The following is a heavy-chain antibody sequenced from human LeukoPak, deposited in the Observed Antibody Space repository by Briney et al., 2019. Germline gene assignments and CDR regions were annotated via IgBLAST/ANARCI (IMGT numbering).Heavy chain of an antibody. CDR2: INPNSGGT. CDR3: ARSLYGSGSYYNEEFDY. Sequence: ASVKASCKASGYTFTGYYMHWVRQAPGQGLEWMGWINPNSGGTNYAQKFQGRVTMTRDTSISTAYMELSRLRSDDTAVYYCARSLYGSGSYYNEEFDYWGQGTLVTVSS. V-gene: IGHV1-2*02. D-gene: IGHD3-10*01. J-gene: IGHJ4*02. CDR1: GYTFTGYY.